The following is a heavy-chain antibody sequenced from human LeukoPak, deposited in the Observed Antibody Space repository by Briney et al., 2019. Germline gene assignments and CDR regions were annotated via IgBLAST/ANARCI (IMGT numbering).Heavy chain of an antibody. J-gene: IGHJ4*02. CDR1: GFTFSSYA. V-gene: IGHV3-30*04. CDR2: ISYDGSNK. D-gene: IGHD3/OR15-3a*01. CDR3: ARTGLGMYSFDQ. Sequence: PGGSLRLSCAASGFTFSSYAMHWVRQAPGKGLEWVAVISYDGSNKYYADSVKGRFTISRDNSKNTLYLQMNSLRAEDTAVYYCARTGLGMYSFDQWGQGTLVTVSS.